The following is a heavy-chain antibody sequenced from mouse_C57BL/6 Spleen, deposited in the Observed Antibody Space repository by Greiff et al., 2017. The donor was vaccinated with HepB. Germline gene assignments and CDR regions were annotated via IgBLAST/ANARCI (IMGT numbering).Heavy chain of an antibody. CDR1: GYTFTSYG. Sequence: QVQLQQSGAELARPGASVKLSCKASGYTFTSYGISWVKQRTGQGLEWIGEIYPRSGNTYYNEKFKGKATLPADKSSSTAYMELRSLTSEDSAVYFCARIITTVVDPYYFDYWGQGTTLTVSS. CDR3: ARIITTVVDPYYFDY. J-gene: IGHJ2*01. V-gene: IGHV1-81*01. CDR2: IYPRSGNT. D-gene: IGHD1-1*01.